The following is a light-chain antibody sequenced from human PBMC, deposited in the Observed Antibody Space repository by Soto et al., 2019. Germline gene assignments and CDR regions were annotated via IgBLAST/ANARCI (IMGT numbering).Light chain of an antibody. V-gene: IGKV1-5*01. CDR2: DAS. J-gene: IGKJ4*01. CDR3: QQYNSWSGVT. CDR1: QSISVW. Sequence: DIQMTQSPSTLSASVGDRVTITCRASQSISVWLAWYQQKLGKAPKLLIYDASSLEGGVPSRFSGSGSGTEFTLIISSLQPDDFATYFCQQYNSWSGVTFGGGTKVEIK.